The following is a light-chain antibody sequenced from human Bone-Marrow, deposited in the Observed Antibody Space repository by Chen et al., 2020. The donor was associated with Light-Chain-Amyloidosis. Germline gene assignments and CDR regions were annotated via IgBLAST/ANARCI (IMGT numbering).Light chain of an antibody. J-gene: IGLJ3*02. CDR3: QSYQGIRQVL. Sequence: NFMLTQPPSVSEPPGKTVILSCTRSSGIIATNYVQWYQQSPGSSPTTLLYEYDHRPPGVPDRFSGSIDGSSTSATLTIAGLKTEAESDCYCQSYQGIRQVLFGGGTKLTVL. CDR2: EYD. V-gene: IGLV6-57*01. CDR1: SGIIATNY.